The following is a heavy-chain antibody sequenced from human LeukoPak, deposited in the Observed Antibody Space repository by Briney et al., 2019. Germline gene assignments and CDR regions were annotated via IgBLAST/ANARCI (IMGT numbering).Heavy chain of an antibody. D-gene: IGHD1-1*01. Sequence: SETLSLTCTVSGYSISSGYYWDWIRQPPGKGLEWIGNIFHSGDTQYNPSLQSRVTLSVDTSKNQFSLKLSSVTAADTAVYYCARDFSTLDAFDYWGQGTLVTVSS. CDR3: ARDFSTLDAFDY. CDR1: GYSISSGYY. CDR2: IFHSGDT. J-gene: IGHJ4*02. V-gene: IGHV4-38-2*02.